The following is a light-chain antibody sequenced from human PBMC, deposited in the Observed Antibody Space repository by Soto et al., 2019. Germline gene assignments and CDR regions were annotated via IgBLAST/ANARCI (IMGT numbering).Light chain of an antibody. CDR2: AAS. Sequence: DIVMTQSPATLSVSPGEGATLSCRASQSFSNNLAWYQQIPGQAPRLLIYAASIRATGIPARFSGSGSGTEFTLTISSLQSEDFAVYYCQQYHDWPLTFGQGTRLRLN. J-gene: IGKJ5*01. CDR3: QQYHDWPLT. CDR1: QSFSNN. V-gene: IGKV3-15*01.